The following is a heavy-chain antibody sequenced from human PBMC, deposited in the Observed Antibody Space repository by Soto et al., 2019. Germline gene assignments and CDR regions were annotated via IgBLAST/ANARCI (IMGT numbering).Heavy chain of an antibody. Sequence: GGSLRLSYAASGFTFSTFAMNWVRQAPGKGLEWVSDISGNGGRTNYAGSVKGRFTISRGNSKNTLYLQMNTLRAEDTAVYYCAKERVTTTSFDYWGQGTLVTVSS. J-gene: IGHJ4*02. V-gene: IGHV3-23*01. D-gene: IGHD4-17*01. CDR2: ISGNGGRT. CDR3: AKERVTTTSFDY. CDR1: GFTFSTFA.